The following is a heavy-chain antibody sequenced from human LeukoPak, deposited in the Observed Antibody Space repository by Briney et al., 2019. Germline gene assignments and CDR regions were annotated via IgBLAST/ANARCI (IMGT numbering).Heavy chain of an antibody. V-gene: IGHV3-74*01. Sequence: GGSLRLSCAASGFTFSNYWMHWVRQTPGKGLVWVSRINNDGSGPSHADSVKGRFTISRDNAKNTLYLQMNSLRVEDTAVYYCTRGPSGYSYGSYWGQGTLVTVSS. J-gene: IGHJ4*02. CDR3: TRGPSGYSYGSY. CDR1: GFTFSNYW. D-gene: IGHD5-18*01. CDR2: INNDGSGP.